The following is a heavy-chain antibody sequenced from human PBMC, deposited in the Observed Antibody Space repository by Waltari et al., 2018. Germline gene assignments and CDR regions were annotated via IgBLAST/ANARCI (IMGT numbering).Heavy chain of an antibody. V-gene: IGHV7-4-1*02. Sequence: QVHLVQPASELKKPGSSVMISCKASGYSFNTYAMNWVRQAPGQGLEWVGWIHPNCGNPNYARDCIGRIVPSLDMSSSTAYLEISGVQAEDTAVYYCAGGLRSTESFDYWGRGTLVTGSS. CDR1: GYSFNTYA. D-gene: IGHD4-17*01. CDR2: IHPNCGNP. CDR3: AGGLRSTESFDY. J-gene: IGHJ4*02.